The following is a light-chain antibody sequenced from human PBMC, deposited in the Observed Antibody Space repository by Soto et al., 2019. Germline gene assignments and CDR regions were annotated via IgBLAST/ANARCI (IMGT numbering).Light chain of an antibody. CDR1: QTISSW. Sequence: DIDITRSPGTLCGGVRDRVTITCRASQTISSWLAWYQQKPGKAPKLLIYKASTLKSGVPSRFSGSGSGTEFTLTISSLQPDDFATYYCQHSNSYSEAFGQGTKVDIK. V-gene: IGKV1-5*03. J-gene: IGKJ1*01. CDR2: KAS. CDR3: QHSNSYSEA.